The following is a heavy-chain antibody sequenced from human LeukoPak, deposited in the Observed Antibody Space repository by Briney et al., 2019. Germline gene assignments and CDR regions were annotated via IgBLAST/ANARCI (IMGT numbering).Heavy chain of an antibody. J-gene: IGHJ4*02. CDR1: GFTFSSYS. D-gene: IGHD1-26*01. Sequence: GGSLRLSCAASGFTFSSYSMNWVRQAPGKGLEWVSPISSSSSYIYYADSVKGRFTISRDNAKNSLYLQMNSLRAEDTAVYYCAREETYSGSYPFDYWGQGTLVTVSS. V-gene: IGHV3-21*01. CDR2: ISSSSSYI. CDR3: AREETYSGSYPFDY.